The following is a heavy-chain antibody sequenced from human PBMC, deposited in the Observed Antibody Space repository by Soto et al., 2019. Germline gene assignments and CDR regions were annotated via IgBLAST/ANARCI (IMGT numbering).Heavy chain of an antibody. CDR2: IRSKAYGGTP. J-gene: IGHJ2*01. V-gene: IGHV3-49*02. D-gene: IGHD3-10*02. CDR3: FFFQAEDGIRDVRSVSAFLLNRSSDL. Sequence: KGLEWVGFIRSKAYGGTPEYAASVKGRFTISRDDSKSIAYLQMNSLKTEDTAVYYFFFFQAEDGIRDVRSVSAFLLNRSSDL.